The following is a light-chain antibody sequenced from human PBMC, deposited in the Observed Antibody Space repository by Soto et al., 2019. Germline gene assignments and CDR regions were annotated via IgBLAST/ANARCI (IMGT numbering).Light chain of an antibody. J-gene: IGLJ1*01. CDR1: SSDVGGYNH. Sequence: QSALTQPASVSGSPGQSITISCTGTSSDVGGYNHVSWYQQHPGKAPKLIIFEVRNRPSGVSDRFSGSKSGNTASLTISGLQTEDEAVYYCSSYASSSSYAFGTGTKVTVL. V-gene: IGLV2-14*01. CDR3: SSYASSSSYA. CDR2: EVR.